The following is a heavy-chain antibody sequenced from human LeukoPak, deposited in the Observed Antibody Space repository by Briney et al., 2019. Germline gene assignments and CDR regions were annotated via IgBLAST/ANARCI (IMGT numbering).Heavy chain of an antibody. CDR1: GYTFTGYY. J-gene: IGHJ4*02. CDR2: INSDSGGT. Sequence: ASVKVSCKASGYTFTGYYIHWVRQAPGQGPEWVGWINSDSGGTKYSQRFQGRVTLTRDTSISTANMELSRLRSDDTAVYYCARSRVDTVATELDSWGQGTLVTVSS. CDR3: ARSRVDTVATELDS. D-gene: IGHD5-12*01. V-gene: IGHV1-2*02.